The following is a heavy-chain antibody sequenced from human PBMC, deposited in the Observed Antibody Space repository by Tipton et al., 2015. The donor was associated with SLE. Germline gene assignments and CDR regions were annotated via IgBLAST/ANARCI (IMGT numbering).Heavy chain of an antibody. CDR3: ARGGYSYGYDP. CDR2: IKQDGSEK. CDR1: GFPFSGYS. J-gene: IGHJ5*02. Sequence: GSLRLSCVGSGFPFSGYSFNWVRQAPGKGLEWVAKIKQDGSEKYYEDSVRGRFTISRDNAKNPLYLEMNSLRAEDTAVYYCARGGYSYGYDPWGQGTLVTVSS. D-gene: IGHD5-18*01. V-gene: IGHV3-7*03.